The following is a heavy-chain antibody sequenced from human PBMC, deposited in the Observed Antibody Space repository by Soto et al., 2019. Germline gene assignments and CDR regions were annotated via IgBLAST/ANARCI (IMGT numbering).Heavy chain of an antibody. CDR2: ISSSGSTI. Sequence: GGTLRLCCAASGFTFSSYEMNWVRQAPGKGLEWVSYISSSGSTIYYADSVKGRFTISRDNAKNSLYLQMNSLRAEDTAVYYCARGSPYDFWSGYYISYYYYYGMDVWGQGTTVTVSS. J-gene: IGHJ6*02. D-gene: IGHD3-3*01. CDR1: GFTFSSYE. V-gene: IGHV3-48*03. CDR3: ARGSPYDFWSGYYISYYYYYGMDV.